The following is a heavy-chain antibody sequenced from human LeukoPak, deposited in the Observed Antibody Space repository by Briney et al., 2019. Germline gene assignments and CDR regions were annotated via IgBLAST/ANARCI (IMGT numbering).Heavy chain of an antibody. CDR2: ISYDGSNK. CDR3: AKDWGIAAG. Sequence: PGRSLRLSCAASGFTFSSYGMHWVRQAPGKGLEWVAVISYDGSNKYYADSVKGRFTISRDNSKNTLYLQMNSLRAEDTAVYYCAKDWGIAAGWGQGTLVTVS. CDR1: GFTFSSYG. J-gene: IGHJ4*02. D-gene: IGHD6-13*01. V-gene: IGHV3-30*18.